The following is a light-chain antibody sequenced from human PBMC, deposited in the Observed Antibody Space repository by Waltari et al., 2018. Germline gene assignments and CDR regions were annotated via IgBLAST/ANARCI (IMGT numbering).Light chain of an antibody. CDR3: CSYAGDYTLV. Sequence: QSALTQPRSVSGSPGQSVTISCTGTGSDVGRYNYVSWYQQYPGKAPKLMISDVYERPSGVPDLFSGSKSGNTASLTISGLQAEDEAVYYCCSYAGDYTLVFGGGTEVTVL. CDR1: GSDVGRYNY. CDR2: DVY. V-gene: IGLV2-11*01. J-gene: IGLJ2*01.